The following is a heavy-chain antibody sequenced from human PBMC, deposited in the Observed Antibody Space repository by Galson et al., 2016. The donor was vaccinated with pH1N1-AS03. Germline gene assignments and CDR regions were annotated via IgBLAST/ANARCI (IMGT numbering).Heavy chain of an antibody. J-gene: IGHJ4*02. Sequence: SMRLSCAASGFTFSIYPMSWVRQAPGKGLEWVSSISGSGGSTHYADYVKCRVTISRDNSTNTLSLQIKSRRAEDTAVYYSAKERQLRIFDYNDFFPFDKWGQGTLVTVSS. CDR3: AKERQLRIFDYNDFFPFDK. V-gene: IGHV3-23*01. CDR1: GFTFSIYP. D-gene: IGHD3/OR15-3a*01. CDR2: ISGSGGST.